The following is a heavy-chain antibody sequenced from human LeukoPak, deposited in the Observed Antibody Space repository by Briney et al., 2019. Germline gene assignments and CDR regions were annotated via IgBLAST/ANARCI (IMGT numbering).Heavy chain of an antibody. CDR3: AREAPDNYGSGSYIWFDP. CDR2: IWYDGSNK. D-gene: IGHD3-10*01. V-gene: IGHV3-33*08. CDR1: GFTFSSYS. Sequence: GGSLRLSCVASGFTFSSYSMNWVRQAPGKGLEWVAVIWYDGSNKYYADSVKGRFTISRDNSKNTLYLQMNSLRAEDTAVYYCAREAPDNYGSGSYIWFDPWGQGTLVTVSS. J-gene: IGHJ5*02.